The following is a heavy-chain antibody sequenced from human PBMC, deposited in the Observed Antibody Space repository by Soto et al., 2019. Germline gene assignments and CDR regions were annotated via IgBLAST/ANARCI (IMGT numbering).Heavy chain of an antibody. V-gene: IGHV1-18*01. J-gene: IGHJ3*01. CDR2: MSTYNENK. D-gene: IGHD2-15*01. CDR3: AKDAREAAHSDV. CDR1: GYAFTSYG. Sequence: ASVKVSCKASGYAFTSYGINWVRRAPGQGLEWVGWMSTYNENKVYAQKLQGRVAMTMDAATTTAFLDLSHLRSDDTAVYYCAKDAREAAHSDVWGQGTLVTVSS.